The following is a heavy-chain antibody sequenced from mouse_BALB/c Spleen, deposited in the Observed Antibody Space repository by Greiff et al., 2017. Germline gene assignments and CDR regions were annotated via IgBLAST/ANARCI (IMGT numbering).Heavy chain of an antibody. CDR3: ARRLPVRGAY. CDR2: ILPGSGST. J-gene: IGHJ3*01. V-gene: IGHV1-9*01. Sequence: VKLQESGAELMKPGASVKISCKATGYTFSSYWIEWVKQRPGHGLEWIGEILPGSGSTNYNEKFKGKATFTADTSSNTAYMQLSSLTSEDSAVYYCARRLPVRGAYWGQGTLVTVSA. CDR1: GYTFSSYW. D-gene: IGHD2-14*01.